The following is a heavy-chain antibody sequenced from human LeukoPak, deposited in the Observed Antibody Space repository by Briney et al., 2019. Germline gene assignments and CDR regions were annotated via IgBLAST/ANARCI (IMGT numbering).Heavy chain of an antibody. D-gene: IGHD6-13*01. V-gene: IGHV3-30*18. CDR3: AKDPRRYSRTGGYFDY. CDR2: ISYDGGNK. J-gene: IGHJ4*02. Sequence: GGSLRLSCAASGFTFSNYGMHWVRQAPGKGLEWVAFISYDGGNKYYTDSVKGRFTISRDNSKNTLYLQMTSLRPEDAAVYYCAKDPRRYSRTGGYFDYWGQGTLVTVSS. CDR1: GFTFSNYG.